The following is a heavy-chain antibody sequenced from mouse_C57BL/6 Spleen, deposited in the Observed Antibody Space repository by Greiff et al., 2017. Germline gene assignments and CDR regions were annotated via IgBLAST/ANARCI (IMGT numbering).Heavy chain of an antibody. CDR3: ARELFYYGNYGYFEV. CDR2: ISDGGSYT. J-gene: IGHJ1*03. V-gene: IGHV5-4*01. Sequence: EVQLVESGGGLVKPGGSLKLSCAASGFTFSSYAMSWVRQTPEKRLEWVATISDGGSYTYYPDNVQGRFTISRDNAKNNLYLQMRHLKSEDTAMYNCARELFYYGNYGYFEVGGTETTVTVSS. D-gene: IGHD2-1*01. CDR1: GFTFSSYA.